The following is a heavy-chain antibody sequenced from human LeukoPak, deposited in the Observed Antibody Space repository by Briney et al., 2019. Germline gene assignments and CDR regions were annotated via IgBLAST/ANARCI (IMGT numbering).Heavy chain of an antibody. Sequence: SETLSLTCTVSGGSVRSGSYYWSWIRQPPGKGLEWIGYIYDSGSTNFNPSLKSRVTISGDTSKNQFSLKLISVTSADTAVYYCARSSYSYGYGFDIWGQGTMVTVSS. D-gene: IGHD5-18*01. J-gene: IGHJ3*02. CDR2: IYDSGST. CDR1: GGSVRSGSYY. V-gene: IGHV4-61*01. CDR3: ARSSYSYGYGFDI.